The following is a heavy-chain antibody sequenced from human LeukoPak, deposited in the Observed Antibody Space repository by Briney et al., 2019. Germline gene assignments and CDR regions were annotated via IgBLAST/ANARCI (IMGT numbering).Heavy chain of an antibody. CDR2: IWYDGSNK. CDR1: GFSFSSYG. CDR3: ARESEGMDV. J-gene: IGHJ6*02. Sequence: PGGSLRLSCAASGFSFSSYGMHWVRQAPGKGLEWVATIWYDGSNKYYAESVKGRFTISRGNSKNTLYLQMNSLRAEDTAVYYCARESEGMDVWGQGTTVTVSS. V-gene: IGHV3-33*01.